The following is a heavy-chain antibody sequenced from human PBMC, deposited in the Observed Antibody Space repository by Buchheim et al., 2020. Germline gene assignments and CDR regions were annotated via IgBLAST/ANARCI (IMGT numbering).Heavy chain of an antibody. CDR3: AKKRSNDYSNYVLDY. D-gene: IGHD4-11*01. J-gene: IGHJ4*02. CDR1: GFTFSSYG. Sequence: QVQLVESGGGVVQPGRSLRLSCAASGFTFSSYGMHWVRQAPGKGLEWVAVISYDGSNKYYADSVKGRFTISRDNSKNTLYLQMNSLRAEDTAVYYCAKKRSNDYSNYVLDYWGQGTL. CDR2: ISYDGSNK. V-gene: IGHV3-30*18.